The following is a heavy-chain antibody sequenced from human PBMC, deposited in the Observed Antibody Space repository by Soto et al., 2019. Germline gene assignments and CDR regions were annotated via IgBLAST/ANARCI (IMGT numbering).Heavy chain of an antibody. CDR1: GGSFSGYY. J-gene: IGHJ4*02. Sequence: SETLSLTCAVYGGSFSGYYWSWIRQPPGKGLEWIGEINHSGSTNYNPSLKSRVTISVDTSKNQFSLKLSSVTAADTAVYYCARGLGEGTDDYWGQGTLVTVSS. CDR3: ARGLGEGTDDY. CDR2: INHSGST. D-gene: IGHD3-10*01. V-gene: IGHV4-34*01.